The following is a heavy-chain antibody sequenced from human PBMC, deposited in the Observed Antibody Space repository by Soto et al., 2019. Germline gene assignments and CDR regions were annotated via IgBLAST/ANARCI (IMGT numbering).Heavy chain of an antibody. D-gene: IGHD3-10*01. CDR1: GFTFSSYG. CDR3: AKDRGLWFGQSRYFDY. J-gene: IGHJ4*02. V-gene: IGHV3-30*18. CDR2: ISFDGSNK. Sequence: QVQLVESGGGVVQPGRSLRLSCAASGFTFSSYGMHWVRQAPGKGLEWVAVISFDGSNKYYADSVKGRFTISRDNSKNTLDLQMNSLIDEDTAVYYCAKDRGLWFGQSRYFDYWGQGTLITVSS.